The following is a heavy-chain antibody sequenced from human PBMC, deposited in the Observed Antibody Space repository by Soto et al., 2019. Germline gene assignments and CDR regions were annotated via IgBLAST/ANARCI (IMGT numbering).Heavy chain of an antibody. CDR3: ARARYSSSWYGILDF. CDR1: GFTFRSYG. J-gene: IGHJ4*02. V-gene: IGHV3-33*01. Sequence: QVQLVESGGGVVQPGRSLRLSCAASGFTFRSYGMHWVRQAPGKGLEWVASIWYDGSDKYYADSVKGRFTVSRDNSKHTLYLQMNSLRAEDTAVYYCARARYSSSWYGILDFWGQGTLVTVSS. D-gene: IGHD6-13*01. CDR2: IWYDGSDK.